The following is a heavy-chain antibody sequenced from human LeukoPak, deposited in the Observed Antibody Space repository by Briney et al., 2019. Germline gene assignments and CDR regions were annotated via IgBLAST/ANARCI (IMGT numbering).Heavy chain of an antibody. J-gene: IGHJ4*02. CDR1: GFPFSSYE. D-gene: IGHD3-10*01. CDR3: AREPPHYYGSGSSDY. V-gene: IGHV3-48*01. Sequence: GGSLRLSCAASGFPFSSYEMNWVRQAPGKGLEWVSYISSSSSTIYYADSVKGRFTISRDNAKNSLYLQMNSLRAEDTAVYYCAREPPHYYGSGSSDYWDQGTLVTVSS. CDR2: ISSSSSTI.